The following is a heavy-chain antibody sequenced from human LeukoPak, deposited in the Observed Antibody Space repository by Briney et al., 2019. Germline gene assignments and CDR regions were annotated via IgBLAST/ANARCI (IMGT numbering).Heavy chain of an antibody. D-gene: IGHD2-15*01. Sequence: PGGSLRLYCAASGFTFSNYWMSWVRQAPGKGLEWVAHINQDGSEKYYVDSVKGRFTISRDNAKNSLYLQMNSLRAEDTAVYYCARDGGGDIVVAFAFDIWGQGTMVTVSS. CDR3: ARDGGGDIVVAFAFDI. CDR1: GFTFSNYW. CDR2: INQDGSEK. V-gene: IGHV3-7*05. J-gene: IGHJ3*02.